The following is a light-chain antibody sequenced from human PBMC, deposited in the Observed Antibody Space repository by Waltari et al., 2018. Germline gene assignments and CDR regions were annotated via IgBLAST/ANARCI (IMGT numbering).Light chain of an antibody. CDR2: GAS. J-gene: IGKJ1*01. V-gene: IGKV3-15*01. CDR3: YQYNNWPWT. Sequence: EIVMTQSTATLSVSPGERATLSCRASQSVSSNLAWYQQKPGQAPRLLIYGASTRATGIPARFSGSGSGTEFTLTISSMQSEDFAIYYCYQYNNWPWTFGQGTKVEIK. CDR1: QSVSSN.